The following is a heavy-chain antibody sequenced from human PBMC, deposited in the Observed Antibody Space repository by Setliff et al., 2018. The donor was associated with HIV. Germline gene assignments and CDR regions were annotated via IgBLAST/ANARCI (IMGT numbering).Heavy chain of an antibody. J-gene: IGHJ5*02. D-gene: IGHD3-22*01. CDR2: IYYSGST. Sequence: PSETLSLTCTVSGASISRSSYYWGWIRQPPGKGLEWIGSIYYSGSTYYNPSLKSRVTISVDTSKNQFSLKLSSVTAADTAVYYCARIYDSSGYYRAPIGWFDPWGQGTLVTVSS. CDR3: ARIYDSSGYYRAPIGWFDP. CDR1: GASISRSSYY. V-gene: IGHV4-39*07.